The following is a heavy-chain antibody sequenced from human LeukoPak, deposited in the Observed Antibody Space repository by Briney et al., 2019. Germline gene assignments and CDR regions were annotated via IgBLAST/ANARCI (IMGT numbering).Heavy chain of an antibody. V-gene: IGHV4-39*01. J-gene: IGHJ5*02. D-gene: IGHD3-10*01. Sequence: SETLSLTCTVSGRSIISSSYYWAWLRQPPGKGLEWIGSVYCSGSTYYNPSLKSRVTISVDTSKNQFSLKLSSVTAADTAVYYCARHTVLRYYYGSGSYLGWFEPWGQGTLVTVSS. CDR3: ARHTVLRYYYGSGSYLGWFEP. CDR1: GRSIISSSYY. CDR2: VYCSGST.